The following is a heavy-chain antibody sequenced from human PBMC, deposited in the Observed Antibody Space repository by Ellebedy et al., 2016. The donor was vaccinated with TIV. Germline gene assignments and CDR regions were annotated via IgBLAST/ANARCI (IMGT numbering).Heavy chain of an antibody. D-gene: IGHD2-21*02. J-gene: IGHJ4*02. CDR3: ARTDPWQPIDD. V-gene: IGHV4-39*01. Sequence: MPGGSLRLSCSVSGGSVSSTRYYWAWIRQPPGKGLEYIGSVYYSGSPYYNPSFKSRVTLTADTSKNQLSLNLRTVTAADTAVYYCARTDPWQPIDDWGQGILVSVSS. CDR2: VYYSGSP. CDR1: GGSVSSTRYY.